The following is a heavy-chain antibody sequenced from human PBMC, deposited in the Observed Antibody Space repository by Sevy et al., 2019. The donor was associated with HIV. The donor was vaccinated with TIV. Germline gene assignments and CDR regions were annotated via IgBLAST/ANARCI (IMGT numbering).Heavy chain of an antibody. D-gene: IGHD6-19*01. J-gene: IGHJ4*02. CDR1: GFTFSNAW. Sequence: GGSLRLSCAASGFTFSNAWMSWVRQAPGKGLEWVGRIKSKTDGGTTDYAAPVKGRFTISRDDSKNTLYLQMNSLKTEDTAVHYCTTDGVLESSGWQVLDYWGQGTLVTVSS. CDR2: IKSKTDGGTT. CDR3: TTDGVLESSGWQVLDY. V-gene: IGHV3-15*01.